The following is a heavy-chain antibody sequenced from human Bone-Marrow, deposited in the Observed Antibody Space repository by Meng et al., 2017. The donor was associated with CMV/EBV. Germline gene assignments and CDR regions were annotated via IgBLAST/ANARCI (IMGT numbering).Heavy chain of an antibody. J-gene: IGHJ4*03. CDR3: ASERRWPPNYDCLSGYYLEFSRLDY. CDR1: GYTFTGYY. CDR2: INPNSGGT. D-gene: IGHD3-3*01. V-gene: IGHV1-2*02. Sequence: ASVKVSCKASGYTFTGYYMHWVRQAPGQGLEWMGWINPNSGGTNYAQKFQGRVTMTRDTSISTAYMELSRLRSDDTAVYYCASERRWPPNYDCLSGYYLEFSRLDYWGQGTLVTVSS.